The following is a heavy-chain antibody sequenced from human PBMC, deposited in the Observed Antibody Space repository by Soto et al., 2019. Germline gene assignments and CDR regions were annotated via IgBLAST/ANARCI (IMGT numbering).Heavy chain of an antibody. Sequence: SETLSLTCAFYGGSFDDFYWSWVRQSPGKGLEWVGEISHDGGTNYSPSLASRVSISVDTSKNQFSLHLRSVTAADTGLYYCARGQMVWYGDLTPYHRDMDVWGQGTTVTVSS. D-gene: IGHD3-10*01. V-gene: IGHV4-34*01. J-gene: IGHJ6*02. CDR3: ARGQMVWYGDLTPYHRDMDV. CDR2: ISHDGGT. CDR1: GGSFDDFY.